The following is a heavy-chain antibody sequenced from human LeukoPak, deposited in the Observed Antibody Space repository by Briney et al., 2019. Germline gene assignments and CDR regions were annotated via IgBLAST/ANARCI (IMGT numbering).Heavy chain of an antibody. CDR1: GGSISSDY. CDR3: ARSLSSAWYAYDY. CDR2: IYHSGST. Sequence: KPSETLSLTCTVPGGSISSDYWSWIRQPPGKGLEWIGYIYHSGSTNYNPSLKSRVTVLVDTSKNQFSLKLNSVTAADTAVYYCARSLSSAWYAYDYWGQGTLVTVSS. J-gene: IGHJ4*02. V-gene: IGHV4-59*01. D-gene: IGHD6-19*01.